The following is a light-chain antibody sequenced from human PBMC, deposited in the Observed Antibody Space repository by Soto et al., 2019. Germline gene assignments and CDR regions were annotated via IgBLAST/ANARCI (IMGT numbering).Light chain of an antibody. J-gene: IGKJ1*01. Sequence: DIQMTQSPSTLSASVGDRVTITCRASQSISSWLAWYQQKPGKAPKLLIYKASSLESGVPSRFSGSGSGTEFPLTISNLQPDDFATYYCQQYNSYPWTFGQGTKVEIK. CDR3: QQYNSYPWT. V-gene: IGKV1-5*03. CDR2: KAS. CDR1: QSISSW.